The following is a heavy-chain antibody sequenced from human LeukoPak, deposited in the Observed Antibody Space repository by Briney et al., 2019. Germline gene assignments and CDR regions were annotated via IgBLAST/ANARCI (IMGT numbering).Heavy chain of an antibody. CDR1: GFTFSSFG. V-gene: IGHV3-23*01. CDR3: AKVRKGGPTWFDP. Sequence: GESLRLSCAASGFTFSSFGMGWVRQAPGKGLEWVSAITGSGTSTFYTDSVKGRFTISRDNSKNTLYLHMNSLRAEDTATYYCAKVRKGGPTWFDPWGQGTLVTVPS. J-gene: IGHJ5*02. CDR2: ITGSGTST.